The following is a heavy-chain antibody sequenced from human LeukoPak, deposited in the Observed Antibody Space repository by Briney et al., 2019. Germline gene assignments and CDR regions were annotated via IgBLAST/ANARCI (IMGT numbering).Heavy chain of an antibody. CDR2: ISSTSTYT. CDR3: ARGGTTVTKFIDP. D-gene: IGHD4-17*01. CDR1: GFSFTTYS. V-gene: IGHV3-21*01. Sequence: PGGSLRLSCAASGFSFTTYSMIWVRQAPGKGLEWVSIISSTSTYTFYADSVTGRFTISRDNAKNSLYLQMNSLRAEDTAVYYCARGGTTVTKFIDPWGQGTLVTVSS. J-gene: IGHJ5*02.